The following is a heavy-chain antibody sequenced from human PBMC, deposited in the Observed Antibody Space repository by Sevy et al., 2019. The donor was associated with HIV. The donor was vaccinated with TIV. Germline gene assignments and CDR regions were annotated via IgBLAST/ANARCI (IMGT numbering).Heavy chain of an antibody. V-gene: IGHV4-4*07. Sequence: SETLSLTCTVSGGSISSYYWSWIRQPAGKGLEWIGRIYTSGSTNYNPSLKSRVTMSVDTSKNQFSLKLGSVTAADTAVYYCARDIAVAGSNWFDPWGQGTLVTVSS. J-gene: IGHJ5*02. D-gene: IGHD6-19*01. CDR2: IYTSGST. CDR1: GGSISSYY. CDR3: ARDIAVAGSNWFDP.